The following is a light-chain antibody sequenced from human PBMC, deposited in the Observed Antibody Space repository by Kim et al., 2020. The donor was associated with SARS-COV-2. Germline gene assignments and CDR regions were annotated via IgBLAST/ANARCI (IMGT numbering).Light chain of an antibody. CDR3: QQSYTIPHT. CDR2: SAS. J-gene: IGKJ2*01. Sequence: DIQMTQSPSSLSASVGDRVTITCRASQSISSYLNWYQQRPGKAPKLLIYSASSLQSGVPSRFSGSGSGTDFTLIISSLQPEDFAAYYCQQSYTIPHTFGQGTKLEI. V-gene: IGKV1-39*01. CDR1: QSISSY.